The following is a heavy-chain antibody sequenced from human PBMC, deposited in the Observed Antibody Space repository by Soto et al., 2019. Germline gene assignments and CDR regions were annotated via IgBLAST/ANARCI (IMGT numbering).Heavy chain of an antibody. Sequence: GGSLRLSCAASGFTCSSYAMSWFRQAPGKGLEWVSAISGSGGSTYYADSVKGRFTISRDNSKNTLYLQMNSLRAEDTAVYYCAKVGARGLYYYYYYGMDVWGQGTTVTVSS. D-gene: IGHD1-26*01. CDR1: GFTCSSYA. J-gene: IGHJ6*02. CDR2: ISGSGGST. CDR3: AKVGARGLYYYYYYGMDV. V-gene: IGHV3-23*01.